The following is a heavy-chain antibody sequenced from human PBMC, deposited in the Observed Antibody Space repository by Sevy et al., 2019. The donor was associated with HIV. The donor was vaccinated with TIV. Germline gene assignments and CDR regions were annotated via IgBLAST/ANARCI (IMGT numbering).Heavy chain of an antibody. Sequence: ASVKVSCKASGYTFTGYYMHWVRQAPGQGLAWMGWINPNSGGTNYAQKFQGRVTMTRDTSISTAYMELSRLRSDDTAVYYCARDNYYDSSGPPDYWGQGTLVTVSS. CDR3: ARDNYYDSSGPPDY. CDR2: INPNSGGT. CDR1: GYTFTGYY. V-gene: IGHV1-2*02. J-gene: IGHJ4*02. D-gene: IGHD3-22*01.